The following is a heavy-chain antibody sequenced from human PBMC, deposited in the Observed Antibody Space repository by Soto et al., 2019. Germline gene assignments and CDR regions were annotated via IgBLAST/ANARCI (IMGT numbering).Heavy chain of an antibody. D-gene: IGHD5-18*01. Sequence: EVQLVESGGGLVQPGGSLRLSCAASGFTFSTSWMNWVRQAPGTGLERVAGIKEDGSEKYYVDSVKGRFTISKDNAENSMELHMNRLRVEDTAVYYCVRDRGYNAFDYWGLGTLVTVSS. CDR3: VRDRGYNAFDY. J-gene: IGHJ4*02. CDR1: GFTFSTSW. V-gene: IGHV3-7*01. CDR2: IKEDGSEK.